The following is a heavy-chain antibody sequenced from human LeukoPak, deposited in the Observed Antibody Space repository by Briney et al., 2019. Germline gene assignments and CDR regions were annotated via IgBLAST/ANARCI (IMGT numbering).Heavy chain of an antibody. CDR2: INHSGST. CDR1: GGSFSGYY. J-gene: IGHJ4*02. V-gene: IGHV4-34*01. D-gene: IGHD3-22*01. Sequence: PSETLSLTCAVYGGSFSGYYWSWIRQPPGKGLEWIGEINHSGSTNYNPSLKSRVTISVDTSKNQFSLKLSSVTAADTAVYYCARSHSSGYYEDWGQGTLVTVSS. CDR3: ARSHSSGYYED.